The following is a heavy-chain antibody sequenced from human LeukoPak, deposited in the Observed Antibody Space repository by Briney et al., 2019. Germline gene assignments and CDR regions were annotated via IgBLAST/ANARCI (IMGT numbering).Heavy chain of an antibody. D-gene: IGHD3-16*01. V-gene: IGHV3-21*01. J-gene: IGHJ3*01. CDR2: IRSRSSDI. Sequence: GGSLRLSCVASGLTFSSYTMNWVRQAPGKGLEWVSSIRSRSSDIYYVDSVKGRFTISRDNGKNSVYLQMDSLRAEDTAVYYCAKRADYYDSSRALYDAFDLWGQGTMVTVSS. CDR3: AKRADYYDSSRALYDAFDL. CDR1: GLTFSSYT.